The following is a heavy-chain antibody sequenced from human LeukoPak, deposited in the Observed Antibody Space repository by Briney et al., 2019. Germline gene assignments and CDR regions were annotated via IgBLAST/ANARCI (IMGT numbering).Heavy chain of an antibody. V-gene: IGHV1-2*02. CDR1: GYTFTGYY. CDR2: INPNSGGT. J-gene: IGHJ6*03. Sequence: GASVKVSCKASGYTFTGYYMHWVRQAPGQGLEWMGWINPNSGGTNYAQKFQGRVTMTRDTSISTAYMELSRLRSDDTAVYYCARAWYGDSGYYYYMDVWGKGTTVTVSS. CDR3: ARAWYGDSGYYYYMDV. D-gene: IGHD4-17*01.